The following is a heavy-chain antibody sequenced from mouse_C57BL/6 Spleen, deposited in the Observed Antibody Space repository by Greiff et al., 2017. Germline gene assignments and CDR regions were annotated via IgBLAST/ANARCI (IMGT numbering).Heavy chain of an antibody. CDR3: ARQNFHWYFDV. CDR1: GFTFSDYG. CDR2: ISSGSSTI. J-gene: IGHJ1*03. V-gene: IGHV5-17*01. Sequence: EVMLVESGGGLVKPGGSLKLSCAASGFTFSDYGMHWVRQAPEKGLGWVAYISSGSSTIYYADTVKGRFTISRDNAKNTLFLQMTSLRSEDTAMYYCARQNFHWYFDVWGTGTTVTVSS.